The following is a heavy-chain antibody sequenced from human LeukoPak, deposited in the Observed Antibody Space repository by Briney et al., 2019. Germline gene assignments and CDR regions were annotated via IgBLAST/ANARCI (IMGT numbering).Heavy chain of an antibody. D-gene: IGHD6-19*01. Sequence: NPSETLSLTCAVFGGSFSGYHWSWIRQPPGKGLEWIGGVNYGESTNYNPSLKSRVTISVDTSKNQFSLKLSSVTAADTAVYYCVRLAVAGPYYYYYYMDVWGKGTTVTVSS. CDR2: VNYGEST. V-gene: IGHV4-34*01. CDR3: VRLAVAGPYYYYYYMDV. CDR1: GGSFSGYH. J-gene: IGHJ6*03.